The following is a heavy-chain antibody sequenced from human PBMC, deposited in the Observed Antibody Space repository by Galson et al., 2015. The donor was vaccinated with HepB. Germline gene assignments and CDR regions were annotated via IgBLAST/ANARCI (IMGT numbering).Heavy chain of an antibody. D-gene: IGHD4-17*01. CDR1: GYTFTNLT. CDR3: ARVQCTVTTVGSYYYGMDV. CDR2: FDAGDGDT. V-gene: IGHV1-3*01. Sequence: SVKVSCKVSGYTFTNLTMHWVRQAPGQSLEWMGWFDAGDGDTKYAQKFQGRVTMTEDTSTSTAYMELSSLRSEDTAVYYCARVQCTVTTVGSYYYGMDVWDQATTVTVSS. J-gene: IGHJ6*02.